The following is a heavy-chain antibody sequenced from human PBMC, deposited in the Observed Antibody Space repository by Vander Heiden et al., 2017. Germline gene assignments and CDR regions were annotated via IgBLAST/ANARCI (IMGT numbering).Heavy chain of an antibody. D-gene: IGHD3-22*01. CDR2: ISDDGSNK. CDR3: ARVHSSGYYYLDY. V-gene: IGHV3-30-3*01. CDR1: GFPFSSYA. J-gene: IGHJ4*02. Sequence: QVQLVESGGGVVQPGRSLRLSCAASGFPFSSYAMHWVRQAPGKGLEWVAVISDDGSNKYYADSVKGRFTISRDNSKNTLYLQMNSLRAEDTAVYYCARVHSSGYYYLDYWGQGTLVTVSS.